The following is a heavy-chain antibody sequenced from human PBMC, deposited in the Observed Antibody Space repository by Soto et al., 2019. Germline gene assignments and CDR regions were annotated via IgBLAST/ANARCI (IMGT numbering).Heavy chain of an antibody. CDR1: GFTFSDYY. J-gene: IGHJ3*02. V-gene: IGHV3-11*05. CDR2: IGTSSSYT. Sequence: QVQLVESGGGLVKPGGSLRLSCAASGFTFSDYYMSWIRQAPGKGLEWLSYIGTSSSYTNYADSVKGRFTISRDNAKNXXXLQLNXXXXEDTAVYYCARDADILTGSDAFDIWGQGTMVTVSS. D-gene: IGHD3-9*01. CDR3: ARDADILTGSDAFDI.